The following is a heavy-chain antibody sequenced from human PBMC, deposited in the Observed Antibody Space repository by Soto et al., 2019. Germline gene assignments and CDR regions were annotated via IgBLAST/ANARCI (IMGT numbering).Heavy chain of an antibody. V-gene: IGHV3-30*14. CDR1: GFTFSDYA. CDR2: ISYDGSNE. Sequence: QVQLVESGGGVVLPGRSLRLSCAASGFTFSDYAIHWVRQAPGKGLEWVAVISYDGSNEYYPDSVKGRFTVSRDGSKNTVFLHMNSLGVEDTAVYYCARDWGGDAGLYWYFDLWGRGTLVTVSS. D-gene: IGHD3-10*01. CDR3: ARDWGGDAGLYWYFDL. J-gene: IGHJ2*01.